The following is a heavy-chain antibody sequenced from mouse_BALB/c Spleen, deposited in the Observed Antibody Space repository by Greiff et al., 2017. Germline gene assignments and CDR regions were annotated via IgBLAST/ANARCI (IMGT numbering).Heavy chain of an antibody. CDR2: INPSTGYT. J-gene: IGHJ1*01. D-gene: IGHD2-1*01. CDR3: ARSDGTISWYFDV. CDR1: GYTFTSYW. Sequence: VQLQQSGAELAKPGASVKMSCKASGYTFTSYWMHWVKQRPGQGLEWIGYINPSTGYTEYNQKFKDKATLTADKSSSTAYMQLSSLTSEDSAVYYCARSDGTISWYFDVWGAGTTVTVSS. V-gene: IGHV1-7*01.